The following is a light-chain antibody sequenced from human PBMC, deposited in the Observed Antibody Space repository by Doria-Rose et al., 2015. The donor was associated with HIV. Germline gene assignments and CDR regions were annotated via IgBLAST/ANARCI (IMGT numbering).Light chain of an antibody. Sequence: TQSPGTLSLSPGERATLSCRASQSFSSTYLAWYQQRPVQAPSLLIYDGSTRATGIPDRFSASGSGTAFTLTINRLEPEDFALYYCHQYGTSWTFGQGTKLEI. CDR1: QSFSSTY. CDR3: HQYGTSWT. CDR2: DGS. V-gene: IGKV3-20*01. J-gene: IGKJ1*01.